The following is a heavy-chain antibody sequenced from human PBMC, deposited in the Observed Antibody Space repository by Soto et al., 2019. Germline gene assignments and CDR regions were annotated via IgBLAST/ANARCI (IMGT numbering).Heavy chain of an antibody. CDR1: GFSFSSHN. V-gene: IGHV3-48*01. D-gene: IGHD3-22*01. Sequence: EVQLVESGGGLVQPGGSLRLSCAASGFSFSSHNMNWVRQAPGKGLEWISYISTSGSSIYYADSVKGRFTISIDNAKNSLYLQMNSLRAEDTALYYCARSGNYRLDCWGQGTLVTVSS. CDR3: ARSGNYRLDC. J-gene: IGHJ4*02. CDR2: ISTSGSSI.